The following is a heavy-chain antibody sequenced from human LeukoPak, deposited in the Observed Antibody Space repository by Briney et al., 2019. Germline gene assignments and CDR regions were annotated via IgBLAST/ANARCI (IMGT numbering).Heavy chain of an antibody. J-gene: IGHJ5*02. Sequence: SVKVSCKASGYTFSSYAISWVRQAPGQGLEWMGGIIPIFGTANYAQKLQGRVTMTTDTSTSTAYMELRSLRSDDTAVYYCARAPVTEYYDILNWFDPWGQGTLVTVSS. CDR1: GYTFSSYA. D-gene: IGHD3-9*01. V-gene: IGHV1-69*05. CDR3: ARAPVTEYYDILNWFDP. CDR2: IIPIFGTA.